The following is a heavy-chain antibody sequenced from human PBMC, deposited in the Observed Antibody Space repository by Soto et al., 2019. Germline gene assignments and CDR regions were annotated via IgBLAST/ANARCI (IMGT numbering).Heavy chain of an antibody. J-gene: IGHJ1*01. D-gene: IGHD3-3*01. Sequence: QVQLVESGGGVVQPGRSLGLSCAASGFTFSSYGMHWVRQAPGKGLEWVAVIWYDGSNKYYADSVKGRFTISRDNSKNTLYLQMNSLRAEDTAVYYCAREGPGDFWSGFSNGFQHWGQGTLVTVSS. CDR2: IWYDGSNK. CDR3: AREGPGDFWSGFSNGFQH. CDR1: GFTFSSYG. V-gene: IGHV3-33*01.